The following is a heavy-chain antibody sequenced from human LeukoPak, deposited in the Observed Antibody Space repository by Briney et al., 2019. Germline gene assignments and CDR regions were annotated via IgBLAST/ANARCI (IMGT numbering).Heavy chain of an antibody. D-gene: IGHD2-21*01. CDR3: ARVLQGIASGNDY. V-gene: IGHV3-23*01. Sequence: HPGGSLRLSCVASGFTFNSYAMSWVRQAPGKGLQWVSGISASDGSAYYADSVKGRFSISRDNSKDTVYLQMNSLRAEDTAVYYCARVLQGIASGNDYWGRGTRVTVSS. CDR1: GFTFNSYA. CDR2: ISASDGSA. J-gene: IGHJ4*02.